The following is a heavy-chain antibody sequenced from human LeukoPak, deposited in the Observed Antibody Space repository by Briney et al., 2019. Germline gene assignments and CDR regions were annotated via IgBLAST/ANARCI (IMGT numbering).Heavy chain of an antibody. D-gene: IGHD6-13*01. V-gene: IGHV4-59*01. CDR2: IYYSGST. Sequence: SETLSLTCTVSGGSISSYYWSWIRQPPGEGLEWIGYIYYSGSTNYNPSLKSRVTISVDTSKNQFSLKLSPVTAADTAVYYCARMYSSTIPPGYWGQGTLVTVSS. CDR3: ARMYSSTIPPGY. CDR1: GGSISSYY. J-gene: IGHJ4*02.